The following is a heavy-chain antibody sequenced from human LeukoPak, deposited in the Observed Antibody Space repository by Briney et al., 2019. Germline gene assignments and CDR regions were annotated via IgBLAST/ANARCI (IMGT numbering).Heavy chain of an antibody. D-gene: IGHD3-10*01. CDR3: AADRAGSYLRFVY. V-gene: IGHV1-46*01. J-gene: IGHJ4*02. CDR2: INPSDGST. CDR1: GYTFTSNY. Sequence: ASVKVSCKASGYTFTSNYLHWVRQAPGQGPQWMGRINPSDGSTRYAQKFQGRVTMTRDTSTSTVYMELSSLRSEDTAVYYCAADRAGSYLRFVYWGQGTPVTVSS.